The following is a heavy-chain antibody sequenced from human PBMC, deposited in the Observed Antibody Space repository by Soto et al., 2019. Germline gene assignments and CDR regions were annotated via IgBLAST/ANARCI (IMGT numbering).Heavy chain of an antibody. CDR1: GFSFSSYA. D-gene: IGHD2-15*01. CDR2: ISTNGGTT. Sequence: PGGSLRLSCSVSGFSFSSYAMDWVRQAPGKGLEFLSAISTNGGTTYYADSVKGRFTISRDNSKNTLYLQLSSLRIEDTAVYYCLADCSGGSCLFDPWGQGTLVTVSS. V-gene: IGHV3-64D*06. J-gene: IGHJ5*02. CDR3: LADCSGGSCLFDP.